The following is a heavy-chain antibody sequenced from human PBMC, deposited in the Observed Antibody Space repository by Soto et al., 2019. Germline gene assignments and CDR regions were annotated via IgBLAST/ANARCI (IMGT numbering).Heavy chain of an antibody. CDR3: AKPGRPREYSYGYGWFDP. V-gene: IGHV3-30*18. CDR1: GFTFSSYG. J-gene: IGHJ5*02. CDR2: ISYDGSNK. Sequence: GGSLRLSCAASGFTFSSYGMHWVRQAPGKGLEWVAVISYDGSNKYYADSVKGRFTISRDNSKNTLYLQMNSLRAEDTAVYYCAKPGRPREYSYGYGWFDPWGQGTLVTVSS. D-gene: IGHD5-18*01.